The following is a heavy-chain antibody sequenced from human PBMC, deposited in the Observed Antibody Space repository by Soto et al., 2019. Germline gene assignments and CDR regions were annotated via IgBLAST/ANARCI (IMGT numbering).Heavy chain of an antibody. D-gene: IGHD3-22*01. CDR3: AIVKGSGYHNWFYS. J-gene: IGHJ5*01. CDR2: ISPDNGNT. CDR1: GYSFTDYG. V-gene: IGHV1-18*01. Sequence: ASVKVSCKASGYSFTDYGVSWVRQAPGQGLEWMGWISPDNGNTNYAQKFQGRVTMTTDTSTNTASMELRSLRSDDTAVYYCAIVKGSGYHNWFYSWGQRTLVTVSS.